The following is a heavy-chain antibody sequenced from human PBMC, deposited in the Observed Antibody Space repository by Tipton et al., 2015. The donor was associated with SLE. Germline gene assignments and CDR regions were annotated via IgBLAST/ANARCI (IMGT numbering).Heavy chain of an antibody. V-gene: IGHV3-30*02. D-gene: IGHD3-16*01. Sequence: GSLRLSCAASGFTFSRYAMHWVRQAPGKGLEWVGIIWYDGRDKFYADSVKGRFTISRDNSKNTLYLQMNRLRVEDTAVYYCAGGTGAYFDHWGQGTLGTVSS. J-gene: IGHJ4*02. CDR2: IWYDGRDK. CDR3: AGGTGAYFDH. CDR1: GFTFSRYA.